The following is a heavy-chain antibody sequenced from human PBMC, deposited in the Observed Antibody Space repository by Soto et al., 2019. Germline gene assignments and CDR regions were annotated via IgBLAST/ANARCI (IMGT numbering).Heavy chain of an antibody. Sequence: QVQLQESGPGLVKPSQTLSLTCTVSGGSISSGGYYWSWIRQHPGKGLEWIGYIYYSGSTYYNPSLKSRVTISVDTSKNQFSLKLSSVTAADTAVYYCARDSPPRQYYYYGMDVWGQGTTVTVSS. CDR3: ARDSPPRQYYYYGMDV. CDR2: IYYSGST. CDR1: GGSISSGGYY. V-gene: IGHV4-31*03. J-gene: IGHJ6*02.